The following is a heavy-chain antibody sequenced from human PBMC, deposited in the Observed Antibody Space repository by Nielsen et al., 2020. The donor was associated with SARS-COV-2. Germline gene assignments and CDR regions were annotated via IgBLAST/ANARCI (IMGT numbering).Heavy chain of an antibody. D-gene: IGHD1-26*01. V-gene: IGHV3-21*01. CDR3: ARGEDYAFDI. Sequence: LKISCAASGFTFSSYSMNWVRQAPGKGLEWVSSISSSSSYIYYADSVKGRFTISRDNAKNSLYLQMNSLRAEDTAVYYCARGEDYAFDIWGQGTMVTVSS. CDR2: ISSSSSYI. J-gene: IGHJ3*02. CDR1: GFTFSSYS.